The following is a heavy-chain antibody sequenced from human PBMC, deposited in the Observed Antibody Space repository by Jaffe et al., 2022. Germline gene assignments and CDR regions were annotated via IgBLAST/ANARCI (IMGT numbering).Heavy chain of an antibody. CDR2: ISYDGSNK. V-gene: IGHV3-30*18. CDR3: AKDRTYSSIDAFDI. J-gene: IGHJ3*02. CDR1: GFTFSSYG. D-gene: IGHD6-19*01. Sequence: QVQLVESGGGVVQPGRSLRLSCAASGFTFSSYGMHWVRQAPGKGLEWVAVISYDGSNKYYADSVKGRFTISRDNSKNTLYLQMNSLRAEDTAVYYCAKDRTYSSIDAFDIWGQGTMVTVSS.